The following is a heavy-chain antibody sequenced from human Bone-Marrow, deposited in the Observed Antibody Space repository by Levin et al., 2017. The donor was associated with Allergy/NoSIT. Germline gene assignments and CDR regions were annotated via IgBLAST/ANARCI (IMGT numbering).Heavy chain of an antibody. CDR2: MNPNSGNT. CDR3: ARLAADPTVTTLGYYYYAMDV. J-gene: IGHJ6*02. Sequence: VASVKVSCKASGYTFSNYDINWVRQATGQGLEWMGWMNPNSGNTGFAQKFQGRITMTRISSISTAYMELSSLRSEDTAVYYCARLAADPTVTTLGYYYYAMDVWGQGTTVTVSS. D-gene: IGHD4-11*01. CDR1: GYTFSNYD. V-gene: IGHV1-8*01.